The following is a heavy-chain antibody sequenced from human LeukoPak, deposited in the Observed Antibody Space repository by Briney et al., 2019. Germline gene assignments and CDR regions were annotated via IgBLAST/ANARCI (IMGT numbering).Heavy chain of an antibody. CDR2: ISPNSGDT. CDR1: GYTFTSYY. V-gene: IGHV1-2*02. CDR3: ARDGGFDF. Sequence: ASVKVSCKASGYTFTSYYMHWVRQAPGQGLEWMGWISPNSGDTNYAQKFQGRVTMTRDTSISTAYMELSRLISDDTAVYYCARDGGFDFWGQGTLATVSS. J-gene: IGHJ4*02.